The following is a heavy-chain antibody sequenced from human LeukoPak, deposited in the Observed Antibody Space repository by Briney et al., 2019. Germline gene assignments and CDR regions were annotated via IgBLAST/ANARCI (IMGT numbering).Heavy chain of an antibody. Sequence: SETLSLTYTVSGGSISSSSYYWGWIRQPPGKGLEWIGSIYYSGSTYYNPSLKSRVTISVDTSKNQFSLKLSSVTAADTAVYYCTREGSGSYSNWFDPWGQGTLVTVSS. V-gene: IGHV4-39*07. CDR3: TREGSGSYSNWFDP. J-gene: IGHJ5*02. CDR2: IYYSGST. D-gene: IGHD3-10*01. CDR1: GGSISSSSYY.